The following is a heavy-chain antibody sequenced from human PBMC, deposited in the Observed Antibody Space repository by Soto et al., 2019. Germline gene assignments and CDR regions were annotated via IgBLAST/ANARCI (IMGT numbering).Heavy chain of an antibody. V-gene: IGHV3-7*04. J-gene: IGHJ4*02. CDR3: GRENWLQPDY. CDR1: GLNFNNAW. CDR2: INPDGSAV. Sequence: EVQLVESGGDLVQPGGSLRLTCVVSGLNFNNAWMNWVRQAPGKGLEWVANINPDGSAVGYVHSVRGRFTISRDNAKNSLYLQMNSLRADDTAVYYCGRENWLQPDYWGQGTLVTVSS. D-gene: IGHD5-12*01.